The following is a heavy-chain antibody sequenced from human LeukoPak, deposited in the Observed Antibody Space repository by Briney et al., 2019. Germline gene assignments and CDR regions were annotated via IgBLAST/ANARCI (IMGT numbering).Heavy chain of an antibody. V-gene: IGHV3-53*01. D-gene: IGHD3/OR15-3a*01. Sequence: PGRTLRLSCAASVFTLSSNYMSWVRQAPRKGLDWISVINSGGSTYYADSVKGRFSISRDSSKNTLYLQMNSLRAEDTAVYYCARDQFAFGLFDYWGQGTLVTVSS. CDR2: INSGGST. J-gene: IGHJ4*02. CDR1: VFTLSSNY. CDR3: ARDQFAFGLFDY.